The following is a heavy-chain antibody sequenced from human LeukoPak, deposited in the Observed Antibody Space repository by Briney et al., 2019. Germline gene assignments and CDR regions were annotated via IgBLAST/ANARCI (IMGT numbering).Heavy chain of an antibody. CDR1: GFTFSSYW. Sequence: GGSLRLSCAASGFTFSSYWMSWVRQAPGKGLEWVANIKQDGSEKYYVDSVKGRFTISRDNAKNSLYLQMNSLRAEDTAVYYCARELMSWNFHLFDPWGQGTLVTVSS. J-gene: IGHJ5*02. V-gene: IGHV3-7*01. CDR3: ARELMSWNFHLFDP. CDR2: IKQDGSEK. D-gene: IGHD1-7*01.